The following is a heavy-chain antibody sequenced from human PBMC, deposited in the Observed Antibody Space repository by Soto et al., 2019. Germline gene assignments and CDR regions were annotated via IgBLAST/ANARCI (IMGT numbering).Heavy chain of an antibody. Sequence: EVQLVESGGGLVQPGGSLRLSCAASGFTFSDHYMDWVRQAPGKGLEWVGRTRNKANSYTTEYAASVKGRFTISRDDSKNSLYLQMNSLKTEDTAVYYCARVSVQLEWELLHLWDYWGQGTLVTVSS. J-gene: IGHJ4*02. CDR2: TRNKANSYTT. CDR1: GFTFSDHY. D-gene: IGHD1-26*01. V-gene: IGHV3-72*01. CDR3: ARVSVQLEWELLHLWDY.